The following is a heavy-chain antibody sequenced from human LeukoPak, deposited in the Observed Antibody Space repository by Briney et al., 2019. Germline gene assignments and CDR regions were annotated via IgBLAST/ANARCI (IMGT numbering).Heavy chain of an antibody. CDR3: ARRGGYFDWLLS. D-gene: IGHD3-9*01. CDR1: GYTFTSYA. V-gene: IGHV1-3*01. CDR2: INAGNGNT. J-gene: IGHJ5*02. Sequence: GASMKVPCKASGYTFTSYAMHWVRQAPGQRLEWMGWINAGNGNTKYSQKFQGRVTITRDTSASTAYMELSSLRSEDTAVYYCARRGGYFDWLLSWGQGTLVTVSS.